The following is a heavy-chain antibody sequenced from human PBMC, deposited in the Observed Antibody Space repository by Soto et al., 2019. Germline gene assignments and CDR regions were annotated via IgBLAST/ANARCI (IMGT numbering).Heavy chain of an antibody. CDR1: NGSITSGGYY. J-gene: IGHJ4*02. CDR2: IYHSGST. D-gene: IGHD1-26*01. CDR3: ARMSGTYYVPDY. Sequence: QVQLQESGPRLVEASQTLSLTCTVSNGSITSGGYYWSWIRQPPGKRLEWIGYIYHSGSTFYSPSLQSRLTRSVDTSKNQFSLTLSSVTAADTALYHCARMSGTYYVPDYWGQGTPVTVSS. V-gene: IGHV4-31*03.